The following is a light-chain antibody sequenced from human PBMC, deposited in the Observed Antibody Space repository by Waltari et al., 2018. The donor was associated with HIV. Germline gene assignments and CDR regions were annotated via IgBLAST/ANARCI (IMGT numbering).Light chain of an antibody. CDR3: QQYNSSPT. CDR1: QSAATN. J-gene: IGKJ2*01. Sequence: EILMTQSPATMAVSPGDRATLSCKASQSAATNIAWYQQKPGQPIRLLIYGAGTTATGVSGRFSGSGSGTDFTLTINSLQSDVSAVYFCQQYNSSPTFGQGTKVEV. V-gene: IGKV3-15*01. CDR2: GAG.